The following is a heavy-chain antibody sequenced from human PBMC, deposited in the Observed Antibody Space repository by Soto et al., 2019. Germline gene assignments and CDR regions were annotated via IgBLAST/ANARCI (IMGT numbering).Heavy chain of an antibody. Sequence: EVQLVESGGGLVQPGGSLRLSCVASEFTFSDYWMSWVRQAPGKGLEWVATINQDGSEKFFVDSVKGRFTISRDNTKKSLYLQMYILRVEDTALYYCARDREWEPSQEGFDYWGQGTLVTVSS. CDR3: ARDREWEPSQEGFDY. D-gene: IGHD1-26*01. J-gene: IGHJ4*02. CDR1: EFTFSDYW. V-gene: IGHV3-7*03. CDR2: INQDGSEK.